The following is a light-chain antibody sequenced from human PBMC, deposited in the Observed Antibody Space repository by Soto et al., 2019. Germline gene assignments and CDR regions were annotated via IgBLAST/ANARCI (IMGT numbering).Light chain of an antibody. CDR3: QQYNSYSRT. V-gene: IGKV1-5*01. J-gene: IGKJ1*01. Sequence: DIHMTSCPSTLSASVGDRVSITCRASQSISSWLAWYLQKPGKAPKLLIYDASSLESGVPSRFSGSGSGTEFTLTISSLQPDDFATYYCQQYNSYSRTFGQGTKVDI. CDR1: QSISSW. CDR2: DAS.